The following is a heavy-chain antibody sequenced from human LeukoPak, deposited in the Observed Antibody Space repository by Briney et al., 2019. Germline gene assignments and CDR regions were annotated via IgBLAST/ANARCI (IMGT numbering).Heavy chain of an antibody. D-gene: IGHD3-10*01. V-gene: IGHV4-38-2*02. J-gene: IGHJ3*02. CDR1: GYSISSGYY. CDR3: ARGGMVRGVIGAFDI. CDR2: IYHSGST. Sequence: PSETLSLTCTVSGYSISSGYYWGWIRQPPGKGLEWIGSIYHSGSTYYNPSLKSRATISVDTSKNQFSLKLSSVTAADTAVYYCARGGMVRGVIGAFDIWGQGTMVTVSS.